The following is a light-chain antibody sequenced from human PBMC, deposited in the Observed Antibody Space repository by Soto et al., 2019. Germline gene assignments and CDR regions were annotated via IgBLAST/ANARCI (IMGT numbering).Light chain of an antibody. Sequence: QSVLTQPPSVSGAPGQRATISCTGSSSNIGAGYDVHWYQQLPGTAPKLLIYGNNNRPSGVPDRFSGSKSGTSASLAITGLQAEDEADYYCQSYDSSLSVYVVFGGGTKLTVL. CDR2: GNN. CDR3: QSYDSSLSVYVV. V-gene: IGLV1-40*01. CDR1: SSNIGAGYD. J-gene: IGLJ2*01.